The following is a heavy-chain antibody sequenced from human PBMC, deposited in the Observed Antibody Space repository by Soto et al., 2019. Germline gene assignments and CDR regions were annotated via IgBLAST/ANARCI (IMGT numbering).Heavy chain of an antibody. CDR1: GFTFSDYY. CDR3: AGDRGYCSGGSCYSGGWFDP. V-gene: IGHV3-11*01. D-gene: IGHD2-15*01. CDR2: ISSSGSTI. Sequence: QVQLVESGGGLVKPGGSLRLSCAASGFTFSDYYMSWIRQAPGKGLEWVSYISSSGSTIYYADSVKGRFTISRDNAKNSXYXXHNSLRAEDAAVYYCAGDRGYCSGGSCYSGGWFDPWGQGNLVTVSS. J-gene: IGHJ5*02.